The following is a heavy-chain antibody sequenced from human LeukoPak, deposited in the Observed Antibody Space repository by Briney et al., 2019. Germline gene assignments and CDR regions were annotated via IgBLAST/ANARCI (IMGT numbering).Heavy chain of an antibody. CDR2: ISGSGGST. V-gene: IGHV3-23*01. Sequence: LPGGSLRLSCAASGFTFSSYAMSWVRQAPGKGLEWVSAISGSGGSTYYADSVKGRFTISRDNSKNTLYLQMNSLRAEDTAVYYCAKVNAVAGSLIDYWGQGTLVTVSS. CDR3: AKVNAVAGSLIDY. CDR1: GFTFSSYA. D-gene: IGHD6-19*01. J-gene: IGHJ4*02.